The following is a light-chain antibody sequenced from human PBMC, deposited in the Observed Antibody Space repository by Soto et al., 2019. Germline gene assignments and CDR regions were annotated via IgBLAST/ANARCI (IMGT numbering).Light chain of an antibody. J-gene: IGKJ1*01. CDR3: QQRTNWT. V-gene: IGKV3-11*01. CDR2: DAS. Sequence: EFVLTQSPATLSLSPGERATLSCWASQSVGSYLAWYQQKPGQAPRLLIYDASNRATGIPARFSGSGSGTDFTLTIRSLEPEDFAVYYCQQRTNWTFGQGTKVEIK. CDR1: QSVGSY.